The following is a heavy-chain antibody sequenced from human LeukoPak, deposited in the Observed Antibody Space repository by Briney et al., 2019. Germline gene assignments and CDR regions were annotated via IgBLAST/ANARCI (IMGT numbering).Heavy chain of an antibody. V-gene: IGHV5-51*01. CDR3: ARRVGSSSWFFDY. CDR2: IYPGDSDT. J-gene: IGHJ4*02. Sequence: GESLKISCKGSGYSFTSYWIAWVRQMPGKGLEWMGIIYPGDSDTRYSPSFQGQVAISADKSISTAYLQWSSLKASDTAMYYCARRVGSSSWFFDYWGQGTLVTVSS. D-gene: IGHD6-13*01. CDR1: GYSFTSYW.